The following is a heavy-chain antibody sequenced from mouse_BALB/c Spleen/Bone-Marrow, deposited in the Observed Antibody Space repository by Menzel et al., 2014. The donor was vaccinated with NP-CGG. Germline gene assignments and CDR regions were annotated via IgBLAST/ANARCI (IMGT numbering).Heavy chain of an antibody. J-gene: IGHJ1*01. D-gene: IGHD2-14*01. V-gene: IGHV14-3*02. CDR1: GLNIKDTY. CDR2: IDPAIFT. Sequence: EVQLQQSGAELVKPGASVKLSCTASGLNIKDTYLHWVKQRPEQGLDWIGRIDPAIFTKYDPKFQGKATITADTSSNTAYRHLSSLTSEDTAVYYCASYRYGWYFEGWGAGTTVTVSS. CDR3: ASYRYGWYFEG.